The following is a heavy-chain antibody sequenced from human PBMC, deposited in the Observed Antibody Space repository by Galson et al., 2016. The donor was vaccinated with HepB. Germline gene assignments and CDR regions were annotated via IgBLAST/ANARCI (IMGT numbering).Heavy chain of an antibody. J-gene: IGHJ4*02. D-gene: IGHD5-24*01. CDR3: ARDVQFRFDL. V-gene: IGHV1-18*04. CDR1: GYRFHTYG. CDR2: ISANSGNT. Sequence: SVKVSCKASGYRFHTYGISWVRQAPGQGLEWLGWISANSGNTNYAQKFQDRVTMTRDTSASTVYMDLRSLRSDDTAVYYCARDVQFRFDLWGQGTLVNVSS.